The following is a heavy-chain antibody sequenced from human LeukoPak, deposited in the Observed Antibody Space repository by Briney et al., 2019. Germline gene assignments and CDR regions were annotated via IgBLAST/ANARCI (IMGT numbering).Heavy chain of an antibody. D-gene: IGHD6-19*01. J-gene: IGHJ3*02. CDR1: GGSISSYY. Sequence: SETLSLTCTVSGGSISSYYWSWIRQPPGKGLEWIGYIYYSGSTSYNPSLKSRVTISVDTSKKQFSLKLSSVTAADTAVYYCARDNEEQWLPQEAAFDIWGQGTMVTVSS. CDR3: ARDNEEQWLPQEAAFDI. V-gene: IGHV4-59*12. CDR2: IYYSGST.